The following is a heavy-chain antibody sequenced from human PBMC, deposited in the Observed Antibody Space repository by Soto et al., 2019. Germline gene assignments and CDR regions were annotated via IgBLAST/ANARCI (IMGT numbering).Heavy chain of an antibody. J-gene: IGHJ6*02. CDR3: ARDRDELVGIFPYYYGMDV. CDR1: GFTFGSYE. V-gene: IGHV3-48*03. CDR2: ISSSGRTT. Sequence: PGGSLRLSCAASGFTFGSYEMNWVRQAPGKGLEWVSYISSSGRTTYYADSVKGRFTISRDNAKNSLSLQMNSLRADDTAVYYCARDRDELVGIFPYYYGMDVWGQGTTVTVSS. D-gene: IGHD2-21*01.